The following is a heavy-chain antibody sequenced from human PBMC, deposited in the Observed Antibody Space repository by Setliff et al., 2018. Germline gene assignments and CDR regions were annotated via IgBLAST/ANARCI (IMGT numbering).Heavy chain of an antibody. J-gene: IGHJ6*03. CDR3: ARENTRCYYHDCLDV. Sequence: PGGSLRLSCVASGFTISNYWMAWVRQAPGKGLEWVADIRQDGTNKYYVDSVKGRFTISRDNAKNSLYLQMNSLRAEDTALYYCARENTRCYYHDCLDVWGKGTTVTVSS. CDR2: IRQDGTNK. CDR1: GFTISNYW. D-gene: IGHD3-3*01. V-gene: IGHV3-7*03.